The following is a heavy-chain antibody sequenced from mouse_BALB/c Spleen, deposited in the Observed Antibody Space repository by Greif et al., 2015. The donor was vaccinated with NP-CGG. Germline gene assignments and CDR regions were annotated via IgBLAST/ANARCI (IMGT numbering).Heavy chain of an antibody. CDR2: IYPGDGDT. CDR3: ARGYDYGGFAY. V-gene: IGHV1-80*01. D-gene: IGHD2-4*01. CDR1: GYTFSSYW. Sequence: QVQLQQSGAELVRPGSSVKISCKASGYTFSSYWMNWMKQRPGQGLEWIGQIYPGDGDTNYNGKFKGKATLTADKSSSTAYMQLSSLTSEDSAVYFCARGYDYGGFAYWGQGTLVTVSA. J-gene: IGHJ3*01.